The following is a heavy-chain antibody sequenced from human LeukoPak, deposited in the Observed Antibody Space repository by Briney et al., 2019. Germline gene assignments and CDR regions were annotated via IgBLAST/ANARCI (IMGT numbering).Heavy chain of an antibody. CDR2: IKTKGEGGPT. J-gene: IGHJ4*02. D-gene: IGHD5-12*01. V-gene: IGHV3-15*01. CDR3: TTDGGYDWGGY. CDR1: GVTFTNAW. Sequence: KTGGSLRLSCAGSGVTFTNAWMNWVRQAPGEGLEWVARIKTKGEGGPTEHAAPVKGRFTISRDDSKNTLYLQMNSLKTEDTAVYYCTTDGGYDWGGYWGQGTLVTVSS.